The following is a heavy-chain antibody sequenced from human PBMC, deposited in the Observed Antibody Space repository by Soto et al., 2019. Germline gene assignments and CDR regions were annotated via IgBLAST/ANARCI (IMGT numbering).Heavy chain of an antibody. Sequence: PSETLSLTCAVYGGSFSGYYWSWIRQPPGKGLEWIGEINHSGSTNYNPSLKSRVTISVDTSKNQFSLKLSSVTAADTAVYYCARSLVVIAIPDEFAFDIWGQGTMVTVSS. V-gene: IGHV4-34*01. CDR2: INHSGST. D-gene: IGHD2-21*01. CDR3: ARSLVVIAIPDEFAFDI. J-gene: IGHJ3*02. CDR1: GGSFSGYY.